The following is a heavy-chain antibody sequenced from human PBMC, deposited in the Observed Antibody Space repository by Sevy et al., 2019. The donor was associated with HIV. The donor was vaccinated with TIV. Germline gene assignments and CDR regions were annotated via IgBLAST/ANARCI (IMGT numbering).Heavy chain of an antibody. CDR2: ISSGTTYI. CDR3: XXXXXXXXXKYFDF. V-gene: IGHV3-11*03. CDR1: GFTFSDHY. Sequence: GGSLRLSCTVSGFTFSDHYISWIRQAPGKGLEWVSYISSGTTYIEYADSVKGRFTISRDNAKNSLYLQMNSLRAEDXXXXXXXXXXXXXXXKYFDFWGQGTLVTVSS. J-gene: IGHJ4*02.